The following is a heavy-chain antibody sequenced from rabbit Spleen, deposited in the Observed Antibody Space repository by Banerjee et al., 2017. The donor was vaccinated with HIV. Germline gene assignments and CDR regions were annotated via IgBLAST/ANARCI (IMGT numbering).Heavy chain of an antibody. V-gene: IGHV1S45*01. Sequence: QEQLVESGGDLVKPEGSLTLTCTASGFSFSYSYWICWVRQAPGKGLEWIGYIDPVFGFTYYANWVNGRFTISSHNAQNTLFLQLNSLTAADTATYFCVREVAAKFNLWGQGTLVTVS. J-gene: IGHJ4*01. D-gene: IGHD4-1*01. CDR3: VREVAAKFNL. CDR1: GFSFSYSYW. CDR2: IDPVFGFT.